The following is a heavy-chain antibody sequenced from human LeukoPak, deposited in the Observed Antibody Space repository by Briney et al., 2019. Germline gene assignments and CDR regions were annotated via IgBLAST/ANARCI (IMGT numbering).Heavy chain of an antibody. D-gene: IGHD3-10*01. Sequence: GGSLRLSCAASGFTFSSYAMSWVRQAPGKGLEWVSAIGSGGTTYYADSVKGRFTISRDNSKNTLFLQMNSLRAEDTAVYYCAKDILRGGHWGQGTLVTVSS. CDR2: IGSGGTT. V-gene: IGHV3-23*01. CDR3: AKDILRGGH. J-gene: IGHJ4*02. CDR1: GFTFSSYA.